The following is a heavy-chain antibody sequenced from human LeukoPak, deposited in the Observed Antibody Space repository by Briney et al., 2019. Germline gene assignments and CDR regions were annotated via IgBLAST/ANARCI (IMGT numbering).Heavy chain of an antibody. CDR3: ARAVSSTSWGPFDY. J-gene: IGHJ4*02. D-gene: IGHD2-2*01. CDR2: IRYDGSNK. V-gene: IGHV3-30*02. CDR1: GFSFSSYG. Sequence: GGSLRLSCAASGFSFSSYGMHWVRQAPGKGLEWVAFIRYDGSNKYYADSVKGRFTISRDNSKNTLYLQMNSLRAEDTAVYYCARAVSSTSWGPFDYWGQGTLVTVSP.